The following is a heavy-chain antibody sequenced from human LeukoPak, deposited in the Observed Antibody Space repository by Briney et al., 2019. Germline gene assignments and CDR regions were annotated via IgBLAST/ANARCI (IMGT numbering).Heavy chain of an antibody. J-gene: IGHJ6*02. CDR3: ARDPGDPHYYYGMDV. V-gene: IGHV1-18*01. D-gene: IGHD2-21*01. CDR2: ISAYNGNT. CDR1: GYTFTSYG. Sequence: ASVKVSCKASGYTFTSYGISWVRQAPGQGLEWMGWISAYNGNTNYAQKFQGRVTITADESTSTAYMELSSLRSEDTAVYYCARDPGDPHYYYGMDVWGQGTTVTVSS.